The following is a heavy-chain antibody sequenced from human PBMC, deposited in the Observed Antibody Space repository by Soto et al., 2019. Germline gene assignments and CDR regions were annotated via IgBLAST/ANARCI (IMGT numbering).Heavy chain of an antibody. CDR2: IYSGGST. D-gene: IGHD2-15*01. CDR3: AREQTDQYCSGGSCYSMT. CDR1: GFTFSSNY. V-gene: IGHV3-53*04. Sequence: GGSLRLSCAASGFTFSSNYMSWVRQAPGKGLEWVSVIYSGGSTYYADSVKGCLTSSRRNSKNTRYLQMNSLRAEDTAVYYYAREQTDQYCSGGSCYSMTWGQGTLVTVSS. J-gene: IGHJ4*02.